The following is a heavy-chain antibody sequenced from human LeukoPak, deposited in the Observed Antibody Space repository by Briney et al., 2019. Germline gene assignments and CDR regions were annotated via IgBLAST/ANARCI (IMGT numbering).Heavy chain of an antibody. CDR1: GGSIISGGYY. Sequence: SQTLSLTGPVSGGSIISGGYYWRWIRQHPGEGLGCVGYIYYSGSTYYNPSLKSRVTISVDTSKNQFSLKMSSVTAADTAVYYCATGPYSSSWYGGFDYWGQGTLVTVSS. D-gene: IGHD6-13*01. CDR2: IYYSGST. CDR3: ATGPYSSSWYGGFDY. J-gene: IGHJ4*02. V-gene: IGHV4-31*03.